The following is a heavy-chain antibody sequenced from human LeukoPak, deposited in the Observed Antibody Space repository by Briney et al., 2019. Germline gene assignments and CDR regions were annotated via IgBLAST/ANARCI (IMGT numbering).Heavy chain of an antibody. CDR2: ISGSGGST. CDR1: GFTVSSNY. D-gene: IGHD3-9*01. Sequence: PGGSLRLSCAASGFTVSSNYMSWVRQAPGKGLEWVSAISGSGGSTYYADSVKGRFTISRDNSKNTLYLQMNSLRAEDTAVYYCAKLHYDILTGYFPDAFDIWGQGTMVTVSS. V-gene: IGHV3-23*01. J-gene: IGHJ3*02. CDR3: AKLHYDILTGYFPDAFDI.